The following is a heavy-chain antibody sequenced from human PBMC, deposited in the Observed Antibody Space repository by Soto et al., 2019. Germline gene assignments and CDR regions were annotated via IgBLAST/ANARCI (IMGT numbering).Heavy chain of an antibody. Sequence: EVHLVESGGDLVQPGGSLRLSCAASGFTFSSYWMHWVRQAPGKGLVWVSRIKGDGSSTNSADSLQGRFQISRDNAKSTLYLQMNSLRAEDTAVYYCARGKTNVYALDVWGQGTAVTVSS. CDR1: GFTFSSYW. J-gene: IGHJ6*02. CDR3: ARGKTNVYALDV. CDR2: IKGDGSST. V-gene: IGHV3-74*01.